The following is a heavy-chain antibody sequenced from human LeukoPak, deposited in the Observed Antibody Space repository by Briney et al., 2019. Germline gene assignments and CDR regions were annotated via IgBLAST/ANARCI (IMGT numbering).Heavy chain of an antibody. Sequence: AGGSLRLSCVASGFTFSDYHMSWIRQAPGKGLEWVSYISSSSSYTNYADSVKGRFTISRDSAKNSLCLQMNSLRAEDTAVYYCARSTLYDILTEYYFDYWGQGTLVTVSS. V-gene: IGHV3-11*03. CDR1: GFTFSDYH. CDR3: ARSTLYDILTEYYFDY. J-gene: IGHJ4*02. D-gene: IGHD3-9*01. CDR2: ISSSSSYT.